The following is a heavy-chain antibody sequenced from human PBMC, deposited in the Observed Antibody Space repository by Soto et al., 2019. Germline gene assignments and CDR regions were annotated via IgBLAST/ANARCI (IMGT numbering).Heavy chain of an antibody. CDR3: ARTGSSSWYWFDP. CDR1: GYTFTSYA. CDR2: INAGNGNT. D-gene: IGHD6-13*01. V-gene: IGHV1-3*01. Sequence: QVQLVQSGAEVKKPGASVKVSCKASGYTFTSYAMHWVRQAPGQRLEWMGWINAGNGNTKYSQKFQGRVTITRDTSASTDYMELSSMRSEDTAVYYCARTGSSSWYWFDPWGQGTLVTVSS. J-gene: IGHJ5*02.